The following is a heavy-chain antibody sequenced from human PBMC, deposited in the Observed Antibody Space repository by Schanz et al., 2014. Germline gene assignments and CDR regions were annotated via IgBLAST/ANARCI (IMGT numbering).Heavy chain of an antibody. Sequence: QVQLQESGPGLVKPSQTLSLTCTVSGGSIRSGTYYWSWIRQPAGKALEWVGRVFPNGITNYNPSLKSPFPISLDAPKTLFSLTLASLPAADTAVYYCARDTTWRLDLWGRGTLVTVSS. CDR1: GGSIRSGTYY. CDR3: ARDTTWRLDL. V-gene: IGHV4-61*02. D-gene: IGHD1-1*01. J-gene: IGHJ2*01. CDR2: VFPNGIT.